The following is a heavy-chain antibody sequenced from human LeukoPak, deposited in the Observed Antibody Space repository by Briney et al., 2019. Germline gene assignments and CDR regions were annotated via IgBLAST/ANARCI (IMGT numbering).Heavy chain of an antibody. J-gene: IGHJ4*02. CDR3: VRGDWYFES. V-gene: IGHV3-7*04. CDR2: VNRDGTEK. CDR1: GFNFSDSR. Sequence: GGSLRLSCVTSGFNFSDSRMTWVRQAPGKGLQWVANVNRDGTEKHFLDSVEGRFTISRDNAKKSLYLQMSSLRPQDTAVYFCVRGDWYFESWGQGTLVTVSS. D-gene: IGHD2-21*01.